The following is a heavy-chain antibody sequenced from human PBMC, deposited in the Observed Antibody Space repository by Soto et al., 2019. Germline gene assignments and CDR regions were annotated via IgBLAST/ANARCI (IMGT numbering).Heavy chain of an antibody. CDR2: ISGSGGST. CDR1: GFTFSSYA. J-gene: IGHJ4*02. D-gene: IGHD4-17*01. V-gene: IGHV3-23*01. Sequence: EVQLLESGGGLVQPGGSLRLSCAASGFTFSSYAMSWVRQAPGKGLEWVSAISGSGGSTYYADSVKGRFTISRDNSKNTLYLQMNSLRAEDTAVYHCAKASDYGGKGLPDYWGQGTLVTVSS. CDR3: AKASDYGGKGLPDY.